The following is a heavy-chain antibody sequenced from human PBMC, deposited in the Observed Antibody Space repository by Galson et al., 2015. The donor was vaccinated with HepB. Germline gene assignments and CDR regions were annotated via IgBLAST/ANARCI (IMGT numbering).Heavy chain of an antibody. V-gene: IGHV4-39*07. CDR1: GGSNSSSSYY. J-gene: IGHJ2*01. CDR2: IYYSGST. D-gene: IGHD3-9*01. CDR3: ARMPRYFDWLSIGGFDL. Sequence: SETLSLTCTVSGGSNSSSSYYWGWIRQPPGKGLEWIGSIYYSGSTYYNPSLKSRVTISVDTSKNQFSLKLSSVTAADTAVYYCARMPRYFDWLSIGGFDLWGRGTLVTVSS.